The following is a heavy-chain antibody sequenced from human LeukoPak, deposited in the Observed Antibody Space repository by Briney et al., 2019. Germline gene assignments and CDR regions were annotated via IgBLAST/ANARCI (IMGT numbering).Heavy chain of an antibody. V-gene: IGHV3-48*04. Sequence: GGFLRLSCAASGFTFSSYSMNWVRQAPGRGLEWVSYISSSSSTIYYADFVKGRFTISRDNAKNSLYLQMNSLRAEDTAVYYCARDPRHDYYDSSGYFDYWGQGTLVTVSS. J-gene: IGHJ4*02. CDR2: ISSSSSTI. CDR3: ARDPRHDYYDSSGYFDY. D-gene: IGHD3-22*01. CDR1: GFTFSSYS.